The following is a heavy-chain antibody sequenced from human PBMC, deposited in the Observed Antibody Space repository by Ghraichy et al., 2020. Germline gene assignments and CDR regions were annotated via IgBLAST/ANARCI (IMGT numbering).Heavy chain of an antibody. V-gene: IGHV3-23*01. Sequence: GGSLRLSCAASGFTFSSYAISWVRQAPGKGLEWVSGISGSGGSTYYADSVKGRFTISRDNSKNTLYVQMNSLRVEDTAVYYCAKDGVRSGSYPRWFDPWGQGTQVTVSS. CDR2: ISGSGGST. CDR1: GFTFSSYA. J-gene: IGHJ5*02. D-gene: IGHD1-26*01. CDR3: AKDGVRSGSYPRWFDP.